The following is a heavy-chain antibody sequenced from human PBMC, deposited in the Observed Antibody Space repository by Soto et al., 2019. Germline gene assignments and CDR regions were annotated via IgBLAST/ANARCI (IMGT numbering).Heavy chain of an antibody. CDR2: MNPKSGNT. Sequence: QVQLVQSGAEVRKPGASVKVSCKTSGYTFTNYDINWVRQATGQGLEWMGWMNPKSGNTGSAQQFQGRVIMTRSTSISTAYMELSGLRSEDTAVYYCVRVYGEIDYWGQGTLVTVSS. D-gene: IGHD4-17*01. CDR1: GYTFTNYD. CDR3: VRVYGEIDY. J-gene: IGHJ4*02. V-gene: IGHV1-8*01.